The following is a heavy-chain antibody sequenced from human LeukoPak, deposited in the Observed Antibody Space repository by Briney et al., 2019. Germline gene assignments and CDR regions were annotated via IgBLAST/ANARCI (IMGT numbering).Heavy chain of an antibody. CDR3: ARYSSGWPPDF. V-gene: IGHV3-48*04. CDR2: ISSSSSTI. CDR1: GFTFSSYS. Sequence: GGSLRLSCAASGFTFSSYSMNWVRQAPGKGLEWVSYISSSSSTIYYADSVKGRFTISRDNAKNSLYLQMNSLRAEDTAVYYCARYSSGWPPDFWGQGTLVTVSS. J-gene: IGHJ4*02. D-gene: IGHD6-19*01.